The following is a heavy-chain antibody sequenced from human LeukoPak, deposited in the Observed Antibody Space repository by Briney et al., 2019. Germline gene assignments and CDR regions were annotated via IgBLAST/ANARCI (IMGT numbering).Heavy chain of an antibody. CDR3: AREDGSGSYFDY. D-gene: IGHD3-10*01. J-gene: IGHJ4*02. CDR1: GYTFTGYY. Sequence: ASVKVSCKASGYTFTGYYMHWVRQAPGQGLEWMGWINPNSGGTNYAQNFQGRVTMTGDTSISTAYMELSSLRSDDTAVYFCAREDGSGSYFDYWGQGTLVTVSS. CDR2: INPNSGGT. V-gene: IGHV1-2*02.